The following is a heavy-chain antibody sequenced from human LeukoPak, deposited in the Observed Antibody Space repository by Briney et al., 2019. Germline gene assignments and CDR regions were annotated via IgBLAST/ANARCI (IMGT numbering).Heavy chain of an antibody. CDR2: INPNSGGT. D-gene: IGHD2-15*01. CDR3: ARALKDIVVVVAAT. V-gene: IGHV1-2*02. J-gene: IGHJ4*02. Sequence: GASVKVSCKASGYTFSGYYMHWVRQAPGQGLEWMGWINPNSGGTNYAQKFQGRVTMTRDTSISTAYMELSRLRSDDTAVYYCARALKDIVVVVAATWGQGTLVTVSS. CDR1: GYTFSGYY.